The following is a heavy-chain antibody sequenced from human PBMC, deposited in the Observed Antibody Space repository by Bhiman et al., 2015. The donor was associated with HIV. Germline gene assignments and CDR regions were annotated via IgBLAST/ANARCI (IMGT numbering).Heavy chain of an antibody. CDR3: AREGVSGYDLTYIDY. CDR1: GFIFSSYE. CDR2: ISFDGSNK. D-gene: IGHD5-12*01. V-gene: IGHV3-30-3*01. Sequence: VQLVESGGGLVQPGGSLRLSCAASGFIFSSYEMNWVRQAPGKGLEWVAVISFDGSNKYYADSVRGRFTISRDNSKNTLYLQMNSLRAEDTAVYYCAREGVSGYDLTYIDYWGQGTLVTVSS. J-gene: IGHJ4*02.